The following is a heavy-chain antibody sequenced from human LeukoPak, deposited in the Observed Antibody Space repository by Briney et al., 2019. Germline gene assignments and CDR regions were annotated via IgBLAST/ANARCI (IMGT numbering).Heavy chain of an antibody. CDR2: ISSSSSYI. CDR3: ARGEAAAPKDY. Sequence: GGSLRLSCAASGFTFSSYSMNWVRQAPGKGLEWVSSISSSSSYIYYPDSVKGRFTISRDNAKNSLYLQMNSLRAEDTAVYYCARGEAAAPKDYWGQGTLVTVSS. J-gene: IGHJ4*02. CDR1: GFTFSSYS. V-gene: IGHV3-21*01. D-gene: IGHD6-13*01.